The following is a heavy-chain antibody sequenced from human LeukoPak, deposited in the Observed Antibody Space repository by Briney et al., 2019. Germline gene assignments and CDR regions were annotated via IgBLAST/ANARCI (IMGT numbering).Heavy chain of an antibody. J-gene: IGHJ4*02. CDR3: ARNVGSGFDY. V-gene: IGHV1-46*01. CDR2: INPSGGST. Sequence: GASVKVSCKASGYTFTTYYIHWVRQAPGQGLEWMGFINPSGGSTSYAQKFQGRVTMTRDTSTSAVYMELSSLRSEDTAMYYCARNVGSGFDYWGQGTLVTVSS. CDR1: GYTFTTYY. D-gene: IGHD1-1*01.